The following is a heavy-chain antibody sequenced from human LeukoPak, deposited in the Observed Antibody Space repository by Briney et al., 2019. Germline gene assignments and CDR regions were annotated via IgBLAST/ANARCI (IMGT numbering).Heavy chain of an antibody. J-gene: IGHJ4*02. Sequence: SQTLSLTCTVSGGSISSGDYYWSWIRQPPGKGLEWIGYIYYSGSTYYNPSLKSRVTISLDTSKNQFSLKLSSVTAADTAVYHCAGMYYYPSGSYSKFDYWGQGTLVTVSS. D-gene: IGHD3-10*01. V-gene: IGHV4-30-4*01. CDR2: IYYSGST. CDR1: GGSISSGDYY. CDR3: AGMYYYPSGSYSKFDY.